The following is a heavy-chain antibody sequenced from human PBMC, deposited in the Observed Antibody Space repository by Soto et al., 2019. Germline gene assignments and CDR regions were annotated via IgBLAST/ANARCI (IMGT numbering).Heavy chain of an antibody. CDR1: GFTFSIYG. D-gene: IGHD5-12*01. Sequence: PGGSLRLSCAASGFTFSIYGMHWVRHAPGKGLEWVAVISYDGSNKYYADSVKGRFTISRDNSKNTLYLQMNSLRAEDTAVYYCAKDHGYSGYDTYYYYYGMDVWGQGTTVTVSS. V-gene: IGHV3-30*18. J-gene: IGHJ6*02. CDR3: AKDHGYSGYDTYYYYYGMDV. CDR2: ISYDGSNK.